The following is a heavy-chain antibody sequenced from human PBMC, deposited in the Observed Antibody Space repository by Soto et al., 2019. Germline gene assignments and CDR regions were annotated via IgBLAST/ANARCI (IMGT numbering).Heavy chain of an antibody. CDR3: ARVPDYYAFWSGQTVPGAFDI. V-gene: IGHV3-30-3*01. CDR1: GCTFSSYA. CDR2: ISYDGSNK. Sequence: HVQLVESGGGVVQPGGSRRLSCAASGCTFSSYAMHWVRQAPGKGLEWVAVISYDGSNKYYADSVKGRFTSSRDNSQNPLDLPMTSLSAEDTAVYYCARVPDYYAFWSGQTVPGAFDIWGQGTMVTVSS. J-gene: IGHJ3*02. D-gene: IGHD3-3*01.